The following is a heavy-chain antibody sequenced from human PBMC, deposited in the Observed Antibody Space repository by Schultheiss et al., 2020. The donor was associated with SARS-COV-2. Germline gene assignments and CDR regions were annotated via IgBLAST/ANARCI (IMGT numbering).Heavy chain of an antibody. CDR2: IYYSGST. J-gene: IGHJ5*02. CDR1: GGSISGYY. V-gene: IGHV4-59*01. CDR3: ASGGSSWFDP. Sequence: SETLSLTCTVSGGSISGYYWSWIRQPPGKRLEWIGYIYYSGSTNYNPSLKSRVTISVDTSKNQFSLRVSSVTAADTAVYYCASGGSSWFDPWGQGTLVTVSS.